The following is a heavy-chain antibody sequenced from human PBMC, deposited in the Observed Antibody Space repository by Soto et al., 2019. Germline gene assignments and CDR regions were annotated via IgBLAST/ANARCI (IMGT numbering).Heavy chain of an antibody. CDR2: ISYSGST. D-gene: IGHD3-10*01. J-gene: IGHJ4*02. Sequence: QLQLQESGPGLVKPSETLSLTSTVSGGSIITTSYFWGWIRQPPGKGLEWIGTISYSGSTYYDPSLKSRITLSVDTFKNQISLQLTAVTAAVTAVYFWALFRGSGCSPPYCGQGTLVAVSS. V-gene: IGHV4-39*01. CDR3: ALFRGSGCSPPY. CDR1: GGSIITTSYF.